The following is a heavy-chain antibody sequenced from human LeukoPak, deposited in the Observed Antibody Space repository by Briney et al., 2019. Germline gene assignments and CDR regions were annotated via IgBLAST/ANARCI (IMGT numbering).Heavy chain of an antibody. CDR1: GDSISSYY. V-gene: IGHV4-4*09. Sequence: PSETLSLTCTVSGDSISSYYWSWIRQRPGKGLEWIGYIYTSGGTNYIPSLKGRVTISIDTSKNQFSLKLSSVTAADSAVYYCARLTRLSTSPDRYYLDYWGQGTLVTVSS. CDR3: ARLTRLSTSPDRYYLDY. J-gene: IGHJ4*02. CDR2: IYTSGGT. D-gene: IGHD6-6*01.